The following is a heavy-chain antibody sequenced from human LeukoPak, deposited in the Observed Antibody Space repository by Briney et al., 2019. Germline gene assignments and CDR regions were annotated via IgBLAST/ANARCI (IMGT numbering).Heavy chain of an antibody. CDR3: ARAFTDYYGSGGAFDI. CDR1: GYSFTTYC. CDR2: IYPGDSDT. V-gene: IGHV5-51*01. J-gene: IGHJ3*02. D-gene: IGHD3-10*01. Sequence: AESLMISCKGSGYSFTTYCIGWVRQMPGKGLVWMGNIYPGDSDTRDSPSFQGQGTMSADKSISTAYLQWSSLKASDTAMYYCARAFTDYYGSGGAFDIWGQGTMVTVSS.